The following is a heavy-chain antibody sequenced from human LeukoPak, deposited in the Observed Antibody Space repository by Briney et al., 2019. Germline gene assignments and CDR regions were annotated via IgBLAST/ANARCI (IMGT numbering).Heavy chain of an antibody. CDR1: GFTFSSYV. Sequence: PGGSLRLSCAASGFTFSSYVMSWVRQAPGKGLEWVSGTSGSGGSTYYADSVKGRFTISRDNSKNTLYLQMNSLRAEDTAVYYCTIRSGSYYYFDYWGQGTLVTVSS. J-gene: IGHJ4*02. V-gene: IGHV3-23*01. CDR2: TSGSGGST. D-gene: IGHD1-26*01. CDR3: TIRSGSYYYFDY.